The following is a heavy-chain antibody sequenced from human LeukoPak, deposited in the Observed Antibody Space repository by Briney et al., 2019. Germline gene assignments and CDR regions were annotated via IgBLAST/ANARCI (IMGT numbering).Heavy chain of an antibody. CDR3: ARANYYGSGSYYSAFYMDV. J-gene: IGHJ6*03. CDR1: GGSISSSSYY. V-gene: IGHV4-39*07. CDR2: IYYSGST. Sequence: PSETLSLTCIVSGGSISSSSYYWGWIRQPPGKGLEWIGSIYYSGSTYYNPSLKSRVTISVDTSKNQFSLKLSSVTAADTAVYYCARANYYGSGSYYSAFYMDVWGKGTTVTVSS. D-gene: IGHD3-10*01.